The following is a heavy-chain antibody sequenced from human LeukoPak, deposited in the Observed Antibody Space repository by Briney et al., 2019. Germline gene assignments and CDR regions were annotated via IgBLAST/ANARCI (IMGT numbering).Heavy chain of an antibody. CDR1: GGSISSYS. V-gene: IGHV4-59*08. CDR3: ARRVNGYYLGPFDP. Sequence: KPSETLSLTCPVSGGSISSYSWSWIRQPPGKGLEWIGYIYYSGSTNYNPSLKRRVTISVDTSKNQFSLKLSSVTAADTAVYYCARRVNGYYLGPFDPWGQGTLVTVSS. J-gene: IGHJ5*02. CDR2: IYYSGST. D-gene: IGHD3-22*01.